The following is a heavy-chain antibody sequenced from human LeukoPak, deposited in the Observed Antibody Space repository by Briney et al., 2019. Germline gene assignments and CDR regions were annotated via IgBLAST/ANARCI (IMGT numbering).Heavy chain of an antibody. CDR3: AKCSGGSCYNPFDY. J-gene: IGHJ4*02. Sequence: PGGSLRLSCTASGFTFSSYAMSWVRQAPGKGLEWVSAISDNGGSTYYADSLKGRFTISRDNSKNTLYLRMNSLRAEDTVVYYCAKCSGGSCYNPFDYWGQGTLVTVSS. CDR2: ISDNGGST. V-gene: IGHV3-23*01. D-gene: IGHD2-15*01. CDR1: GFTFSSYA.